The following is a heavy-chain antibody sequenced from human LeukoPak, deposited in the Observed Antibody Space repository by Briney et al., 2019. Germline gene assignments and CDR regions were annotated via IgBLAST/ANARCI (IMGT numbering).Heavy chain of an antibody. CDR3: ARDSTGIYDYGDYRAFDI. Sequence: ASVKVSCKASGYTFTGYYMHWVRQAPGQGLEWMGWINPNSGGTNYAQKFQGWVTMTRDTSISTAYMELSRLRSDDTAVYYCARDSTGIYDYGDYRAFDIWGQGTMVTVSS. CDR2: INPNSGGT. J-gene: IGHJ3*02. D-gene: IGHD4-17*01. V-gene: IGHV1-2*04. CDR1: GYTFTGYY.